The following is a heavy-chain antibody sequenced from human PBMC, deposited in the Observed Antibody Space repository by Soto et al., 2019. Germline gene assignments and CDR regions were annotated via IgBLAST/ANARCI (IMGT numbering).Heavy chain of an antibody. Sequence: GESLKISCKGSGYSFTSYWIGWVRQMPGKGLEWMGIIYPGDSDTRYSPSFQGQVTISADKSISTAYLQWSSLKASDTAMYYCARLGCSSTSCPNNWFDPWGQGTLVTVSS. V-gene: IGHV5-51*01. CDR2: IYPGDSDT. CDR1: GYSFTSYW. D-gene: IGHD2-2*01. CDR3: ARLGCSSTSCPNNWFDP. J-gene: IGHJ5*02.